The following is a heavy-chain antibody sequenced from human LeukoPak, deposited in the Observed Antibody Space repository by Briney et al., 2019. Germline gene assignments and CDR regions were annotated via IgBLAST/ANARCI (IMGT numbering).Heavy chain of an antibody. V-gene: IGHV4-59*01. CDR3: ARVGNYCDSSGHTIDY. J-gene: IGHJ4*02. CDR1: GGSISSYY. CDR2: IYYSGST. Sequence: RSSETLSLTCTVSGGSISSYYWSWIRQPPGKGLEWIGYIYYSGSTNYNPSLKSRVTISVDTSKNQFSLKLSSVTAADTAVYYCARVGNYCDSSGHTIDYWGQGTLVTVSS. D-gene: IGHD3-22*01.